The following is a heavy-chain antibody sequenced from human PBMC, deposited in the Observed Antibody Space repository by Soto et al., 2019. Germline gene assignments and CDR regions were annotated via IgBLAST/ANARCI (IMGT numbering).Heavy chain of an antibody. Sequence: ASVTVSCKASGYTFTSYGISWVRQAPGQGREGMGWISAYNGNTDQEQKLQGRVTMTTDTSTSTAYMELRSLRPDDLAVCYCARDHPIEYNSDWWSFYYGMDVWGQGTTVTVSS. CDR1: GYTFTSYG. CDR3: ARDHPIEYNSDWWSFYYGMDV. CDR2: ISAYNGNT. V-gene: IGHV1-18*03. D-gene: IGHD6-19*01. J-gene: IGHJ6*02.